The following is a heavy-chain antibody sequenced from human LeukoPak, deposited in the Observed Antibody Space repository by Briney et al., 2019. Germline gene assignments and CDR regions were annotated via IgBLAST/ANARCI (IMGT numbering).Heavy chain of an antibody. J-gene: IGHJ4*02. V-gene: IGHV3-11*01. CDR3: ARAHPRDYGDYAPLSDYFDY. CDR2: ISSSGSTI. Sequence: GGSLRLSCAASGFTFSDYYMSWIRQAPGKGLEWVSYISSSGSTIYYADSVKGRFTISRDNAKNSLYLQMNSLRAEDTAVYYCARAHPRDYGDYAPLSDYFDYWGQGTLVTVSS. D-gene: IGHD4-17*01. CDR1: GFTFSDYY.